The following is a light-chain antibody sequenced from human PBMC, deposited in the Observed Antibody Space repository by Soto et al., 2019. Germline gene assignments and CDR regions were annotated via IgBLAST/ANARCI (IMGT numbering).Light chain of an antibody. CDR3: QQYDNLPPKLT. Sequence: DIQMTQSPSSLCASVGDRVTITCQASQDISNYLNWYQQKPGKAPKLLIYDASNLETGVPSRFSGSGSGTDFTFTISSLQPEDIATYYCQQYDNLPPKLTFGGGTKVEIK. CDR2: DAS. J-gene: IGKJ4*01. CDR1: QDISNY. V-gene: IGKV1-33*01.